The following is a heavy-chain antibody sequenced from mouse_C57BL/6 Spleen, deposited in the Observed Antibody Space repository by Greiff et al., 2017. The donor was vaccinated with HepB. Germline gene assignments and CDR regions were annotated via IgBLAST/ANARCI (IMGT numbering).Heavy chain of an antibody. J-gene: IGHJ2*01. CDR2: IYPGDGDT. V-gene: IGHV1-82*01. Sequence: VQLQQSGPELVKPGASVKISCKASGYAFSSSWMNWVKQRPGKGLEWIGRIYPGDGDTNYNGKFKGKATLTADKSSSTAYMQLSSLTSEDSAVYFCARFLYGNYGYFDYWGQGTTLTVSS. CDR1: GYAFSSSW. D-gene: IGHD2-10*02. CDR3: ARFLYGNYGYFDY.